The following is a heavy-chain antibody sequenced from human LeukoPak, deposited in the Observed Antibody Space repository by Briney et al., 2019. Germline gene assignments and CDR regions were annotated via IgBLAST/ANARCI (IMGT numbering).Heavy chain of an antibody. CDR1: GYTFTSYD. J-gene: IGHJ6*03. CDR2: MNPNSGNT. D-gene: IGHD5-18*01. CDR3: ARGIQLWFGEIYYMDV. V-gene: IGHV1-8*01. Sequence: ASVKVSCKASGYTFTSYDINWVRQATGHGLEWMGWMNPNSGNTGYAQKFQGRVTMTRNTSISTAYMELSSLRSEDTAVYYCARGIQLWFGEIYYMDVWGKGTTVTVSS.